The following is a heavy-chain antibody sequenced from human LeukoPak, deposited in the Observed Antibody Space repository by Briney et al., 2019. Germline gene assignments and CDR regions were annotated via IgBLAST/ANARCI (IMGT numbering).Heavy chain of an antibody. Sequence: PGRSLRLSCAASGFMFSTSAMHWVRQAPGKGLEWVAVISHDEGNKYYADSVKGRFTISRDNSKNTLYLQLNSLRGEDTAVYYCTRDTFGSFDYWGQGTLVTVSS. V-gene: IGHV3-30*04. CDR2: ISHDEGNK. D-gene: IGHD1-26*01. CDR1: GFMFSTSA. J-gene: IGHJ4*02. CDR3: TRDTFGSFDY.